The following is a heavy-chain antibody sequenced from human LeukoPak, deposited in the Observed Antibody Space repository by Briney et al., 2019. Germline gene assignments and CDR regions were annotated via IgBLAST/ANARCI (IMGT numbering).Heavy chain of an antibody. CDR3: ARSSSDNYYDSSVDY. CDR2: INPSGGST. CDR1: GYTFTSYY. V-gene: IGHV1-46*01. J-gene: IGHJ4*02. D-gene: IGHD3-22*01. Sequence: ASVKVSCKASGYTFTSYYMHWVRQAPGQGLEWMGIINPSGGSTSYAQKFQGRVTITADKSTSTAYMELSSLRSEDTAVYYCARSSSDNYYDSSVDYWGQGTLVTVSS.